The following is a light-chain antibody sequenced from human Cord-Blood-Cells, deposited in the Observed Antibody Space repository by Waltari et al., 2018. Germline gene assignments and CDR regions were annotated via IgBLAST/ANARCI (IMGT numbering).Light chain of an antibody. CDR2: DAS. CDR3: QQYDNLYT. J-gene: IGKJ2*01. CDR1: QAISNY. Sequence: DIQMYKSPSSQSASLGARVTITCQASQAISNYLNWYQQKPGKAPKLLIYDASNLETGVPSRFSGSGSGTDFTFTISSLPPEDIATYYCQQYDNLYTFGQRTKLEIK. V-gene: IGKV1-33*01.